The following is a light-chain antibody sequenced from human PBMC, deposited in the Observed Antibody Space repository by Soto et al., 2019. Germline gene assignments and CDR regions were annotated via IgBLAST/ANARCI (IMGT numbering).Light chain of an antibody. CDR3: AAWDDSLSANYV. V-gene: IGLV1-47*01. CDR1: GSNIGAGYD. J-gene: IGLJ1*01. CDR2: RNN. Sequence: QSVLTQPPSVSGAPGQSVTISCIGSGSNIGAGYDVHWYQQLPGVAPKLLIYRNNQRPSGVPDRFSGSKSGTSASLAISGLRSEDEADYYCAAWDDSLSANYVFGTGTKVTVL.